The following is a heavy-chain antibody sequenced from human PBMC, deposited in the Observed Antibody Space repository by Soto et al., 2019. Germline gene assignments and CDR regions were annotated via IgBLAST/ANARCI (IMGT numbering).Heavy chain of an antibody. CDR1: GFTFSSYA. CDR3: AKDGLRYYYYYGMDV. Sequence: GGSLRLSCAASGFTFSSYAMHWVRQAPGKGLEWVSLISWDGGSTYYADSVKGRFTISRDNSKNSLYLQMNSLRAEDTALYYCAKDGLRYYYYYGMDVWGQGTTVTVSS. V-gene: IGHV3-43D*03. CDR2: ISWDGGST. J-gene: IGHJ6*02. D-gene: IGHD5-12*01.